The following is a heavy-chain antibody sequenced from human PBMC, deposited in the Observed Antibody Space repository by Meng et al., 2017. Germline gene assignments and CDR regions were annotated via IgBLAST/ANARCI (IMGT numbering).Heavy chain of an antibody. V-gene: IGHV4-4*02. D-gene: IGHD2-21*02. CDR2: VYHNGNA. Sequence: QVDIQESGPGPVKPSGSLSLPCAGSGGSSSSNNWWSGVRKPQGKGLEWIGEVYHNGNANYNPSLKSRVTISVDKSKNQFSPKLSFVAAADTAIYYCARELDAVGVTAYDLWGQGTLVTVSS. CDR1: GGSSSSNNW. CDR3: ARELDAVGVTAYDL. J-gene: IGHJ4*02.